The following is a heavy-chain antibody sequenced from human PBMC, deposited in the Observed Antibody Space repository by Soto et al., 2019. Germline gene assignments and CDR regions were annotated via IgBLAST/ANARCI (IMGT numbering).Heavy chain of an antibody. V-gene: IGHV4-30-4*01. CDR1: GGSLSSGDDY. Sequence: SGGSLSSGDDYLSWIRQPPGKGLEWIGYIYYSGSTYYNPSLKSRVTISVDTSKNQFSLKLSSVTAADTAVYYRAREGIFYDILTGPLITWGLRTLVTVSS. CDR2: IYYSGST. J-gene: IGHJ4*02. CDR3: AREGIFYDILTGPLIT. D-gene: IGHD3-9*01.